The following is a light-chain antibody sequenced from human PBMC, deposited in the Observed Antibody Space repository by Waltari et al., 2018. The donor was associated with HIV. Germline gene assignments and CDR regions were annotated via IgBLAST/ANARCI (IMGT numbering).Light chain of an antibody. CDR3: SSYTSSSTLV. V-gene: IGLV2-14*01. J-gene: IGLJ3*02. CDR2: DVS. Sequence: QSALTQPASVSGSPGQSITISCTGTSSDVGGYNHVSWYQQHPGKAPKLMLYDVSNPRAGVSNRFSGSKTGNTASLTISGLQAEDEADYYCSSYTSSSTLVFGGGTKLTVL. CDR1: SSDVGGYNH.